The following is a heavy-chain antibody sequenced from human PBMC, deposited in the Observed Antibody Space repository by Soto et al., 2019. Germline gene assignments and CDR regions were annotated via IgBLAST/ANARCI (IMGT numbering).Heavy chain of an antibody. J-gene: IGHJ5*02. CDR3: ARVVVGLDEGVNWFDP. Sequence: QVQLVQCGAEVKKPGASVKVSCKASGYTFSSYVFTWVRQAPGQGLECMGWITAYNDNTNYAQSFQGRVTMTTDASTSTAYMELRSLRSDDTAVYYCARVVVGLDEGVNWFDPWGQGTLVTVSS. CDR2: ITAYNDNT. D-gene: IGHD2-15*01. CDR1: GYTFSSYV. V-gene: IGHV1-18*01.